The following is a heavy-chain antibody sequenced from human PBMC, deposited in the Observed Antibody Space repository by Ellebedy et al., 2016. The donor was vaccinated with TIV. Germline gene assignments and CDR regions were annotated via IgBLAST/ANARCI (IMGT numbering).Heavy chain of an antibody. CDR2: LKIKTESFTT. CDR1: GFAFSDYY. CDR3: ARDNWGSYDY. V-gene: IGHV3-72*01. Sequence: GESLKISCAASGFAFSDYYMDWVRQAPGKGLEWLGRLKIKTESFTTHYAASVRGRFTISRDDSENSVYLQMNSLKSDDTAMYYCARDNWGSYDYWGQGTLVTVSS. J-gene: IGHJ4*02. D-gene: IGHD3-16*01.